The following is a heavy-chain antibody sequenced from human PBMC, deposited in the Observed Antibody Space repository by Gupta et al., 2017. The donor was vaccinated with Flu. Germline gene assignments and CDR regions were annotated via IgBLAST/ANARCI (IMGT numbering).Heavy chain of an antibody. CDR1: GGSISIYY. D-gene: IGHD5-12*01. J-gene: IGHJ6*02. Sequence: QVQLQESGPGLVKPSETLSLTCTVSGGSISIYYWSWIRQPPGKGLEWIGYIYYSWSTNYNPALKSRVTISVDTSKNQFPLKLSSVTAADTAVYYCARGSIVATIISDGMDVWGQGTTVTVSS. CDR2: IYYSWST. V-gene: IGHV4-59*01. CDR3: ARGSIVATIISDGMDV.